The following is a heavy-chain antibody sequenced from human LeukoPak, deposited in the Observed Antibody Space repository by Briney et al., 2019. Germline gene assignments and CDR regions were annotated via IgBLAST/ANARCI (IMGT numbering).Heavy chain of an antibody. CDR1: GYTFTSYY. J-gene: IGHJ6*04. Sequence: ASVTVSCKASGYTFTSYYMHWVRQAPGQGLEWMGIINPSGGSTSYAQKFQGRVTMTRDTSTSAVYMELSSLRSEDTAVYYCAKHTRYNFSRAYGRDVGGKGTTVTASS. V-gene: IGHV1-46*01. D-gene: IGHD3-3*01. CDR2: INPSGGST. CDR3: AKHTRYNFSRAYGRDV.